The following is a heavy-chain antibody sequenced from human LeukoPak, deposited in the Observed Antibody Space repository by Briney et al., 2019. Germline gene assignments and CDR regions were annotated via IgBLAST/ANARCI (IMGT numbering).Heavy chain of an antibody. Sequence: SETLSLTCIVSGGSISSGGHYWGWIRQPPGKGLEWIGSIYYSGSTYYNPSLNSRVAIFIDMSKNQFSLKLSSVTATDTAVYHCARLVCSGGSCPAEFDYWGQGTLVTVSS. CDR3: ARLVCSGGSCPAEFDY. CDR1: GGSISSGGHY. D-gene: IGHD2-15*01. V-gene: IGHV4-39*01. CDR2: IYYSGST. J-gene: IGHJ4*02.